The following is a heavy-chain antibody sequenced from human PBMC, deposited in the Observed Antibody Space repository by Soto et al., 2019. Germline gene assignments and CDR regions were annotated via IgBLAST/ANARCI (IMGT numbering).Heavy chain of an antibody. CDR3: AHLSGSLSMVHFDS. CDR1: GFSLSSRGVG. Sequence: QITLKESGPSLVKPTQTLTLTCSVSGFSLSSRGVGVGWIRQPPGKALEWLALVYWDDDTRYSPSLKNRLTITRDTSKNQVVLRMTNMDPVDTATYYCAHLSGSLSMVHFDSWGQGTLVTVSS. D-gene: IGHD1-1*01. J-gene: IGHJ5*01. CDR2: VYWDDDT. V-gene: IGHV2-5*02.